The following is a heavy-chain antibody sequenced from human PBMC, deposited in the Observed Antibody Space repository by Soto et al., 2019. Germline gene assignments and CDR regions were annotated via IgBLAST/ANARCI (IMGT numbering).Heavy chain of an antibody. V-gene: IGHV4-59*12. CDR2: IYFTGST. CDR1: GGSISSYY. CDR3: AREVAGLIN. J-gene: IGHJ1*01. Sequence: SETLSLTCTVSGGSISSYYWNWIRQPPGKGLEWIGYIYFTGSTNYNPSLKSRVTISVDTSKTQFSLELTSVTAADTAVYYCAREVAGLINWGQGTLVTVSS. D-gene: IGHD6-19*01.